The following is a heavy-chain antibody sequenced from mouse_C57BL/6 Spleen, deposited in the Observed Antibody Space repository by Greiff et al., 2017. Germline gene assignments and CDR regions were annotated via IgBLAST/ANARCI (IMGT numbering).Heavy chain of an antibody. CDR2: IDPSDSYT. CDR1: GYTFTSYW. CDR3: ARSGGNYEEFDY. V-gene: IGHV1-69*01. Sequence: QVQLQQPGAELVMPGASVKLCCKASGYTFTSYWMHWVKQRPGQGLEWIGEIDPSDSYTNYNQKFKGKSTLTVDKSSSTAYMQLSSLTSEDSAVYYCARSGGNYEEFDYWGQGTTLTVSS. J-gene: IGHJ2*01. D-gene: IGHD2-1*01.